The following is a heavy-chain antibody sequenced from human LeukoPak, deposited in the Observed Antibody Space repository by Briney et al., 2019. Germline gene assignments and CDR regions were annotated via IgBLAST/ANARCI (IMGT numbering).Heavy chain of an antibody. J-gene: IGHJ5*02. CDR2: INTNTGNP. CDR3: ARDYIVVVPAAEPTGPWFDP. Sequence: RASVKVSCKASGYTFTSYAMNWVRQAPGQGLEWMGWINTNTGNPTYAQGFTGRFVFSLDTSVSTAYLQISSLKAEDTAVYYCARDYIVVVPAAEPTGPWFDPWGQGTLVTVSS. D-gene: IGHD2-2*01. CDR1: GYTFTSYA. V-gene: IGHV7-4-1*02.